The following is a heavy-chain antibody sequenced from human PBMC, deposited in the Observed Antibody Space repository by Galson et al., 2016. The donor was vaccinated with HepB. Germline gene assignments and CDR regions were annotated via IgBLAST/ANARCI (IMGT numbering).Heavy chain of an antibody. CDR1: GGSISRSSYY. CDR3: ARHSVDTALSEFVDV. J-gene: IGHJ6*04. CDR2: INYSENP. Sequence: SETLSLTCTISGGSISRSSYYWGWIRQPPGKGLEWIGSINYSENPYYNPSLKSRVTISVDTSKTQFSLNLRFVTAADPAVYYCARHSVDTALSEFVDVWGKGTAVTVSS. D-gene: IGHD5-18*01. V-gene: IGHV4-39*01.